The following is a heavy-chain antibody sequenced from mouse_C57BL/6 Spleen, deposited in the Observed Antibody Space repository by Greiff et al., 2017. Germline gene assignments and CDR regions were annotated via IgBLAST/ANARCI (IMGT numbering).Heavy chain of an antibody. V-gene: IGHV1-74*01. CDR2: IHPSNNDT. J-gene: IGHJ3*01. CDR1: GYTFTSYW. CDR3: ANLDSSVY. Sequence: QVQLQQPGAELVKPGASVKVSCKASGYTFTSYWMHWVKQRPGQGLEWIGRIHPSNNDTNYNQKFKGKATLTVDKSSSTAYMQLSSLTSEDSAVYYCANLDSSVYWGQGTLVTVSA. D-gene: IGHD3-2*02.